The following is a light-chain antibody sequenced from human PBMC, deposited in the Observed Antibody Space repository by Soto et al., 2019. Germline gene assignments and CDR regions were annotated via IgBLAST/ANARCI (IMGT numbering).Light chain of an antibody. J-gene: IGKJ1*01. Sequence: DIQMTQSPSSLSASVGDRVTITCRASQGISNYLAWYQQRPGKVPKLLIYAASTLQSGVPPRFSGSGSGTDFTLTISSLQPEDGATYYCQKYNSAPWTFGQGTKVEIK. CDR3: QKYNSAPWT. CDR1: QGISNY. V-gene: IGKV1-27*01. CDR2: AAS.